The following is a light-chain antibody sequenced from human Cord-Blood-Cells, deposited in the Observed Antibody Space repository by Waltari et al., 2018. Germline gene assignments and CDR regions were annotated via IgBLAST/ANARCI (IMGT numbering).Light chain of an antibody. CDR2: LNSDGSH. Sequence: QLVLTQSPSASASLGASVKLTCTLSSGHSSYAIAWHQQQPEKGPRYLMKLNSDGSHSKGDRIPDRFSGSSSWAERYLTISSLQSEDEADYYCQTWGTVPYVFGTGTKVTVL. CDR3: QTWGTVPYV. J-gene: IGLJ1*01. V-gene: IGLV4-69*01. CDR1: SGHSSYA.